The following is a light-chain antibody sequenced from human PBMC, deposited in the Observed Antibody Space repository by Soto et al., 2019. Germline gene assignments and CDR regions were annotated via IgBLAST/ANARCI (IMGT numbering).Light chain of an antibody. CDR1: SSDVGDYNY. V-gene: IGLV2-14*01. Sequence: VLTQAESGSGFPGQSSSISCTRTSSDVGDYNYVSWYQQHPGNVPKLIIYDVTNRPPGVSNRFSGSKSANTASLTISGLQPEDEADYYCTSYTTSNTYVFGTGTKVTVL. J-gene: IGLJ1*01. CDR2: DVT. CDR3: TSYTTSNTYV.